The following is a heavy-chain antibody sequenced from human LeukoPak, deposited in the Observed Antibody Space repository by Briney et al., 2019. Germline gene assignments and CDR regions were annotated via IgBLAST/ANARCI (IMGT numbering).Heavy chain of an antibody. CDR2: INAGNGNT. J-gene: IGHJ4*02. D-gene: IGHD2-21*02. CDR3: ARGMKPHIVVVTAIPDY. CDR1: GYTFTSYA. Sequence: GASVKVSCKASGYTFTSYAMHWVRQAPGQRLEWMGWINAGNGNTKYSQKFQGRVTITRDTSASTAYMELSSLRSEDTAVYYCARGMKPHIVVVTAIPDYWGQGTLVTVSS. V-gene: IGHV1-3*01.